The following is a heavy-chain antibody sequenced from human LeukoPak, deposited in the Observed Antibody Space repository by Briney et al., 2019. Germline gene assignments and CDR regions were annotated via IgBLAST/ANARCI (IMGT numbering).Heavy chain of an antibody. V-gene: IGHV4-61*02. J-gene: IGHJ4*02. D-gene: IGHD3-3*01. CDR1: GGSISSGSYY. CDR2: IYTSGST. Sequence: SETLSLTSTVSGGSISSGSYYWSWIRQPAGKGLEWIGRIYTSGSTNYNPSLKSRVTISVDTSKSQFSLKLSSVTAADTAVYYCARAYYDFWSGYYPDYWGQGTLVTVSS. CDR3: ARAYYDFWSGYYPDY.